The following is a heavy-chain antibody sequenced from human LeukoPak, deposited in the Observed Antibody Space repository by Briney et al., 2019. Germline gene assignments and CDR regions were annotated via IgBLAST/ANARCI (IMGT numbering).Heavy chain of an antibody. J-gene: IGHJ4*02. CDR3: TRANGYGLIDY. Sequence: SKTLSLTCTVSGGSISSYYWSWIRQPPGKGLEWIGYIYYSGSTNYNPSLKSRVTISVDTSKNQFSLKLSSVTAADTAMYYCTRANGYGLIDYWGQGTLVTVSS. CDR1: GGSISSYY. V-gene: IGHV4-59*12. CDR2: IYYSGST. D-gene: IGHD3-10*01.